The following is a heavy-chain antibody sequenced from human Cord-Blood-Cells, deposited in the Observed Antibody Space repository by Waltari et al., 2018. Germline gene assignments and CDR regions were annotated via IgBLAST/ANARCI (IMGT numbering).Heavy chain of an antibody. V-gene: IGHV3-21*01. Sequence: EVQLVESGGGLVKPGGSLRLSCAASGFTFRSYSMNWVRPAPGKGLEWVSSISSSSSYIYYADSVKGRFTISRDNAKNSLYLQMNSLRAEDTAVYYCASLLSGGFGEAQIDYWGQGTLVTVSS. D-gene: IGHD3-10*01. CDR3: ASLLSGGFGEAQIDY. CDR1: GFTFRSYS. J-gene: IGHJ4*02. CDR2: ISSSSSYI.